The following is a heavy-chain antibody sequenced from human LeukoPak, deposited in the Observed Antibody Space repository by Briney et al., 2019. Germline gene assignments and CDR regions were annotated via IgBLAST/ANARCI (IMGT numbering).Heavy chain of an antibody. CDR1: GYTFTGYF. Sequence: ASVKVSFKASGYTFTGYFLHWVRQAPGQGLEWMGWINPNSGGTTFAQKFQGRVTMTRDTSISTAYMELSRLRSDDTAVYYCARVFNYYDTSGYYTWGQGTLVTVSP. V-gene: IGHV1-2*02. CDR3: ARVFNYYDTSGYYT. D-gene: IGHD3-22*01. CDR2: INPNSGGT. J-gene: IGHJ5*02.